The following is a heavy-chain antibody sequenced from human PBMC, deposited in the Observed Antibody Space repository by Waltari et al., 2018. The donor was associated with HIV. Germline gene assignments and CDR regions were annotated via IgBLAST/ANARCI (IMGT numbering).Heavy chain of an antibody. D-gene: IGHD3-3*01. CDR1: GFSVTNYW. V-gene: IGHV3-74*01. J-gene: IGHJ4*02. CDR2: INIDGRTI. CDR3: SRDTFGEYDF. Sequence: EVQLVQSGGGLIKPGGSLRLPCAASGFSVTNYWMHWARQSPGKGLVWVSRINIDGRTIDYADSVKGRFTISRDSAKNTLSLQMNSLREEDTAVYYCSRDTFGEYDFWGQGALVTVSS.